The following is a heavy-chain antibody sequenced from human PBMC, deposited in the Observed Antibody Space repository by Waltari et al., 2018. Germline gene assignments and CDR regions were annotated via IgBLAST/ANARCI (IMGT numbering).Heavy chain of an antibody. J-gene: IGHJ4*02. CDR1: GYTFTDYY. Sequence: EVQLVQSGAEVKKPGATVKISCKVSGYTFTDYYMHWVQQAPGKGLEWMGLVDPEEGETIYEENFQGRVTITADTSTDTAYMELSSLRSEDTAVYYCATGLMKQQLVLAYCDYWGQGTLVTVSS. V-gene: IGHV1-69-2*01. CDR3: ATGLMKQQLVLAYCDY. CDR2: VDPEEGET. D-gene: IGHD6-13*01.